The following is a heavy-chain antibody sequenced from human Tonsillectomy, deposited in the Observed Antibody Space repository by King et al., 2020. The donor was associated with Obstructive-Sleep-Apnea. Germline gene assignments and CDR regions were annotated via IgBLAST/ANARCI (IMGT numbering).Heavy chain of an antibody. CDR3: ARSYSSAAFDI. D-gene: IGHD6-19*01. CDR2: IGTAGDT. Sequence: VQLVESGGGLVQPGGSLRLSCAASGFTFSSYDMHWVRQATGKGLEWVSAIGTAGDTYYPGSVKGRFTISRENAKNSLYLQMNSLRAGDTAVYYCARSYSSAAFDIWGQGTMVTVSS. V-gene: IGHV3-13*04. J-gene: IGHJ3*02. CDR1: GFTFSSYD.